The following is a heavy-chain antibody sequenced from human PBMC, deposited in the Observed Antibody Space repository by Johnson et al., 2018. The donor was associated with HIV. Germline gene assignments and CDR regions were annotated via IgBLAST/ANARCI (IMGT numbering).Heavy chain of an antibody. CDR2: ISYDGSNK. Sequence: QMLLVESGGGLVKPGGSLRLSCAASAFTFSRYGMHWVRQAPGKGLEWVALISYDGSNKYYGDSVKGRFTISRANSKNTLYLQMNSLRAEDTAVYYCAKLVGHYVSNAFDIWGQGTIVTVSP. J-gene: IGHJ3*02. CDR3: AKLVGHYVSNAFDI. V-gene: IGHV3-30*18. CDR1: AFTFSRYG. D-gene: IGHD4-17*01.